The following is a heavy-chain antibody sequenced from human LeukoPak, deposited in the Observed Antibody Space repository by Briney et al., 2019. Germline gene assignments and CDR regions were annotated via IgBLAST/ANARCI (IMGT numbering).Heavy chain of an antibody. V-gene: IGHV3-30*02. J-gene: IGHJ4*02. CDR2: IRYDGSDK. D-gene: IGHD4-17*01. CDR1: GFTFSSYG. CDR3: ARPDDYGDQGVDY. Sequence: HPGGSLRLSCAASGFTFSSYGMHWVRQAPGKGLEWVAFIRYDGSDKYYADSVKGRFTISRDNSKNTLYLQMNSLRAEDTAVYYCARPDDYGDQGVDYWGQGTLVTVSS.